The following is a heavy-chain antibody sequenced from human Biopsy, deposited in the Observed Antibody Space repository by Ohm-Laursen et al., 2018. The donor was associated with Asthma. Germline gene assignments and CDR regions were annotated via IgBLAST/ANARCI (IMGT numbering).Heavy chain of an antibody. CDR2: INPSGGST. CDR3: ARGQKSAGDRWFDP. D-gene: IGHD6-13*01. V-gene: IGHV1-46*01. J-gene: IGHJ5*02. CDR1: GYTFTSYY. Sequence: ASVKVSCKASGYTFTSYYMHWVRQAPGQGLEWMGIINPSGGSTSYAQKFQGRVTMTRDTSTSTVYMGVSRLRSDDTAVYYCARGQKSAGDRWFDPWGQGTLVTVSS.